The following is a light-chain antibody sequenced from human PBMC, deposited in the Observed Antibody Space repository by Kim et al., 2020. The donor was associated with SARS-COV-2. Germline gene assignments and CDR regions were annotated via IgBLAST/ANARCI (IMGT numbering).Light chain of an antibody. CDR3: LQDYNYPLT. CDR1: QDIGSE. J-gene: IGKJ5*01. Sequence: GDTVTITCRASQDIGSELGWYLQKPGKAPELLISGASTVQSGVPSRFSGSGFGTDFTLTIISLQPEDFATYFCLQDYNYPLTFGQGTRLEIK. V-gene: IGKV1-6*01. CDR2: GAS.